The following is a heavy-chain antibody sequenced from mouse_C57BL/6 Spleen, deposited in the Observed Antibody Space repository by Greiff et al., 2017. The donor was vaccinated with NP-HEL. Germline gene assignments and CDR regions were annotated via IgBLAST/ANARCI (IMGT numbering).Heavy chain of an antibody. CDR3: ARWDYYGSSWYFDV. J-gene: IGHJ1*03. Sequence: VQLQQSGAELAKPGASVKLSCKASGYTFTSYWMHWVKQRPGQGLEWIGVINPGSGGTNYNEKFKGKATLTADKSSSTAYMQLSSLTSEDSAVYFCARWDYYGSSWYFDVWGTGTTVTVSS. CDR2: INPGSGGT. D-gene: IGHD1-1*01. V-gene: IGHV1-54*01. CDR1: GYTFTSYW.